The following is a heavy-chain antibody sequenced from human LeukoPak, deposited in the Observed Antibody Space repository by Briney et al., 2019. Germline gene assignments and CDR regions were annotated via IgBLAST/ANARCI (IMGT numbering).Heavy chain of an antibody. V-gene: IGHV4-39*07. D-gene: IGHD3-3*01. Sequence: PSETLSLTCTVPGGSISSSSYYWGWIRQPPGKGLEWTGSIYYSGSTYYNPSLKSRVTISVDTSKNQFSLKLSSVTAADTAVYYCARKGEWLLSDAFDIWGQGTMVTVSS. CDR1: GGSISSSSYY. CDR2: IYYSGST. CDR3: ARKGEWLLSDAFDI. J-gene: IGHJ3*02.